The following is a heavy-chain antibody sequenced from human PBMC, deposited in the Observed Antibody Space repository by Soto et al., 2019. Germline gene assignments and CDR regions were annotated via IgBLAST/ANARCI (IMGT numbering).Heavy chain of an antibody. D-gene: IGHD6-19*01. Sequence: EVQLVESGGGLVKHGGSLRLSWADSGFTFSRYSMNWVRQAPGKGLEWVSSISSSSSYIYYADSVKCRFTISRDNAQNSLYLQMNSLRAEDTAVYYCASASSGWYRPKRMRGRVCFDPWGQGTLVTVSS. CDR3: ASASSGWYRPKRMRGRVCFDP. J-gene: IGHJ5*02. CDR2: ISSSSSYI. CDR1: GFTFSRYS. V-gene: IGHV3-21*01.